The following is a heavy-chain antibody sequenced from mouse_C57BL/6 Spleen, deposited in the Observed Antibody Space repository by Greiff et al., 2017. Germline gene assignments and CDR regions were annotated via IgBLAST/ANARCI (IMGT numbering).Heavy chain of an antibody. Sequence: VQLQESGAELVKPGASVKISCKASGYAFSSYWMNWVKQRPGKGLEWIGQIYPGDGDTNYNGKFKGKATLTADKPSSTAYMQLSSLTSEDSAVYVFERRESSGAWFAYWGQGTMVTVSA. V-gene: IGHV1-80*01. CDR2: IYPGDGDT. D-gene: IGHD3-2*02. J-gene: IGHJ3*01. CDR3: ERRESSGAWFAY. CDR1: GYAFSSYW.